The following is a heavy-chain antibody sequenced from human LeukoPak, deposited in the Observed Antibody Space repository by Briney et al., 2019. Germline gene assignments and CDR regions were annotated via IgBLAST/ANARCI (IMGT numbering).Heavy chain of an antibody. Sequence: GASVKVSCKASGYTFINYAIHWVRQAPGQGLEWMGWVSPYNGDTKYAQNHQGRVTMTTDTSTTTAHMELRSLTSDDTAVYYCAKAWAYGDRGEIDYWGQGTLVTVSS. J-gene: IGHJ4*02. CDR2: VSPYNGDT. CDR1: GYTFINYA. CDR3: AKAWAYGDRGEIDY. D-gene: IGHD4-17*01. V-gene: IGHV1-18*01.